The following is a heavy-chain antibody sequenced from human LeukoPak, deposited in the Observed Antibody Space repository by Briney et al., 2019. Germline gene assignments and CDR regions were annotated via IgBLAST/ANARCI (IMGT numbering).Heavy chain of an antibody. V-gene: IGHV5-51*01. CDR3: ARRISRTVVVRGSYHMEDAFDI. D-gene: IGHD4-23*01. CDR1: GSSFTSYW. CDR2: IYPGDSDT. Sequence: GASLKTSCKGSGSSFTSYWIGWVRQLPGKGLEWMGIIYPGDSDTSYSPSFQGQVTISADKSISTAYLQWSSLKASDTAMYYCARRISRTVVVRGSYHMEDAFDIWGQGTMVTVSS. J-gene: IGHJ3*02.